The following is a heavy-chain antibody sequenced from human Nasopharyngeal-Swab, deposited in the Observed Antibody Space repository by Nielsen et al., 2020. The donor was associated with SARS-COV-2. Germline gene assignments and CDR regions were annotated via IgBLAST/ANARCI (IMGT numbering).Heavy chain of an antibody. D-gene: IGHD3-9*01. J-gene: IGHJ4*02. V-gene: IGHV3-7*03. CDR2: IKQDGSEK. CDR3: ARFDWLPYFDY. CDR1: GFTFSSYW. Sequence: GGSLRLSCAASGFTFSSYWMSWVRQAPGKGLEWVANIKQDGSEKYYVDSVKGRFTISRDNAKNSLYLQMNSLRAEDTAMYYCARFDWLPYFDYWGQGTLVTVSS.